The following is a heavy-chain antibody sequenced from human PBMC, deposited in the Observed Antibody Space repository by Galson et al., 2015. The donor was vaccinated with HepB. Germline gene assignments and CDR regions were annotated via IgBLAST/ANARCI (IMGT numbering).Heavy chain of an antibody. CDR1: GFTFSSYW. J-gene: IGHJ4*02. V-gene: IGHV3-7*03. CDR3: ARALPTTYYYDSSGYSHFDY. CDR2: IKQDGSEK. D-gene: IGHD3-22*01. Sequence: SLRLSCAASGFTFSSYWMSWVRQAPGKGLEWVANIKQDGSEKYYVDSVKGRFTISRDNAKNSLYLQMNSLRAEDTAVYYCARALPTTYYYDSSGYSHFDYWGQGTLVTVSS.